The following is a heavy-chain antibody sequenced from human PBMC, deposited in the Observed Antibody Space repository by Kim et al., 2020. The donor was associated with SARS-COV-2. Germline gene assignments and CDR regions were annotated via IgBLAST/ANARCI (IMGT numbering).Heavy chain of an antibody. Sequence: SETLSLMCTISGGAVSTFYWNWIRQSPGKRPEWIGYIYHSGGTNYSPFFRGRVTLSIDTSKNQFSLKMTSVTAADTAIYYCARAVPSYYDSPAYYFDLWGQGAPVTVSA. CDR2: IYHSGGT. CDR1: GGAVSTFY. CDR3: ARAVPSYYDSPAYYFDL. D-gene: IGHD3-22*01. J-gene: IGHJ4*02. V-gene: IGHV4-59*02.